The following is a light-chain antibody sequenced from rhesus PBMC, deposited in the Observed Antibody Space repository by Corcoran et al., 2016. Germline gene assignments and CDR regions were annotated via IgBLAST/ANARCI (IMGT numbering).Light chain of an antibody. J-gene: IGKJ4*01. V-gene: IGKV1S14*01. CDR2: YAA. CDR1: QGIANY. CDR3: QQYESYPFT. Sequence: DIQMTQSPSSLSASVGDTVTITCRASQGIANYLAWYQQRPGNAPRPLIYYAASLGSGVPSRLRGSGSGTDFTLPITSLKPEDGAIYYCQQYESYPFTFGGGTKVVIK.